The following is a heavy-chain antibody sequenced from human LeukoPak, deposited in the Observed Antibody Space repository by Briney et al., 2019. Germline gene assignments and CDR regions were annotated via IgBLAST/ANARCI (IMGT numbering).Heavy chain of an antibody. CDR1: GFTFSSYW. V-gene: IGHV3-74*01. D-gene: IGHD4-17*01. Sequence: PGGSLRLSCAASGFTFSSYWMHWVRQVPGKGLVWVSRINGDGTSTSYADSVKGRFTITRDSAENTLYLQMNSLRAEDTAVYYCTRQGKEVTNDYRGQGTLVTVSS. CDR2: INGDGTST. CDR3: TRQGKEVTNDY. J-gene: IGHJ4*02.